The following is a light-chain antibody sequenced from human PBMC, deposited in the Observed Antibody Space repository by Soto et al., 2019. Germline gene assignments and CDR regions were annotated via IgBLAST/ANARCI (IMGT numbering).Light chain of an antibody. CDR2: RND. CDR1: SSNIGSNF. Sequence: QSVLTQPPSASGTPGQRVTISCSGSSSNIGSNFAYWYQQLPGTAPKLLIYRNDQRPSGVPDRFSGSKSGTSASLAISGLRSEDEADYYCAALDDSLSGVVFGGGTKLTVL. J-gene: IGLJ2*01. V-gene: IGLV1-47*01. CDR3: AALDDSLSGVV.